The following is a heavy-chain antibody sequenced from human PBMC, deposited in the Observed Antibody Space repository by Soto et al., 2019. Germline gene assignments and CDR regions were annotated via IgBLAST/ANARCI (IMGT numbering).Heavy chain of an antibody. Sequence: ASVKVSCKASGGTFSSYAISWVRQAPGQGLEWMGGIIPIFGTANYAQKFQGRVTMTRDTSISTAYMELSRLRSDDTAVYYCARDLVPAAISFYGMDVWGQGTTVTVSS. J-gene: IGHJ6*02. V-gene: IGHV1-69*05. D-gene: IGHD2-2*01. CDR3: ARDLVPAAISFYGMDV. CDR1: GGTFSSYA. CDR2: IIPIFGTA.